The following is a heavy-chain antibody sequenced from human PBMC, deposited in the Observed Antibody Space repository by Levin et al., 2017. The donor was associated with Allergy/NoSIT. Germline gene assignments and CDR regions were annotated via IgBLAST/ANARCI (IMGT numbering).Heavy chain of an antibody. V-gene: IGHV3-23*01. J-gene: IGHJ3*02. CDR2: ISGSGGST. Sequence: SCAASGFTFSSYAMSWVRQAPGKGLEWVSAISGSGGSTYYADSVKGRFTISRDNSKNTLYLQMNSLRAEDTAVYYCATTPVKIVGATIEEGAFDIWGQGTMVTVSS. CDR3: ATTPVKIVGATIEEGAFDI. CDR1: GFTFSSYA. D-gene: IGHD1-26*01.